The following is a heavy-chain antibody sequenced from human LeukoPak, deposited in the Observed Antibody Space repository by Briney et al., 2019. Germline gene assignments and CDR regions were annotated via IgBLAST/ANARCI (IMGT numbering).Heavy chain of an antibody. Sequence: PSETLSPTCVVSGHSINRGYYWGWMRQPPGKGLEWIGSISQSGSTSYNAPLKSRVTMSVDTSKNQFSLKLRSVTATDTAVYYCVRMDDYWGQGTLVTVSS. CDR3: VRMDDY. CDR1: GHSINRGYY. J-gene: IGHJ4*02. CDR2: ISQSGST. V-gene: IGHV4-38-2*01.